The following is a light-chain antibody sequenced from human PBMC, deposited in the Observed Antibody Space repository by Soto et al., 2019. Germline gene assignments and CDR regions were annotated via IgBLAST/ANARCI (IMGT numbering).Light chain of an antibody. CDR3: QQSHSIPYT. J-gene: IGKJ2*01. CDR2: AAS. V-gene: IGKV1-39*01. CDR1: QTISSY. Sequence: DIQMTQSPSSLSASVGDRVTITCRASQTISSYLNWYQQKPGKAPKLLIYAASSLQSGVPSRFSSSGSVTDFTLTISSLQPEDFATYYCQQSHSIPYTFGQGTKLEIK.